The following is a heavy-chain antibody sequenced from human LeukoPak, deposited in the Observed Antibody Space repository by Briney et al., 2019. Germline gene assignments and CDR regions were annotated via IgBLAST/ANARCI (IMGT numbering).Heavy chain of an antibody. D-gene: IGHD1-26*01. CDR2: INHSGST. V-gene: IGHV4-34*01. CDR1: GGSFSGYY. CDR3: ARTHRRSGSYLVFDI. Sequence: SETLSLTCAVYGGSFSGYYWSWIRQPPGKGLDWIGEINHSGSTNYNPSLKSRVTISVDTSKNQFSLKLSSVTAADTAVYYCARTHRRSGSYLVFDIWGQGTMVTVSS. J-gene: IGHJ3*02.